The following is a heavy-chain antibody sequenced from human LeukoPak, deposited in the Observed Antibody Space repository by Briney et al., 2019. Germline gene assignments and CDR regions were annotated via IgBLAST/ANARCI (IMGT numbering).Heavy chain of an antibody. CDR1: GFTFSTSG. J-gene: IGHJ3*02. CDR2: ITSSSSAK. V-gene: IGHV3-48*01. D-gene: IGHD6-6*01. Sequence: GGSLRLSCAASGFTFSTSGMNWVRQAPGKGLEWVSYITSSSSAKYYAAPVRGRFTISRDNAKNSLYLQMNSLTAEDTAVYFCVRDQGSWSIAAHLDTFDMWGQGTMVTVSS. CDR3: VRDQGSWSIAAHLDTFDM.